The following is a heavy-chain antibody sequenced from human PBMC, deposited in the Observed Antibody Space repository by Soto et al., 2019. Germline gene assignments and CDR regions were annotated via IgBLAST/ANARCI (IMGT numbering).Heavy chain of an antibody. CDR3: ARQEWEPGNRFDP. Sequence: LKISCKGSGYSFTSYWISWVRQMPGKGLEWMGRIDPSDSYTNYSPSFQGHVTISADKSISTAYLQWSSLKASDTAMYYCARQEWEPGNRFDPWGQGTLVTVSS. D-gene: IGHD1-26*01. J-gene: IGHJ5*02. V-gene: IGHV5-10-1*01. CDR2: IDPSDSYT. CDR1: GYSFTSYW.